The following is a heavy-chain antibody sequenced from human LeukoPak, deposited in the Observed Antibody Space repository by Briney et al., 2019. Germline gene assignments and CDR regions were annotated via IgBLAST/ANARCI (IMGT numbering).Heavy chain of an antibody. V-gene: IGHV4-59*08. CDR1: GGSISSHY. Sequence: PSETLSLTCTVSGGSISSHYWSWIRQPPGKGVEWIGYISYSGSTNYNPSLKSRVNISVDTSKNQFSLKLSSVTAADTAVYYCARDDYGDYFDYWGQGTLVTVSS. CDR3: ARDDYGDYFDY. D-gene: IGHD4-17*01. CDR2: ISYSGST. J-gene: IGHJ4*02.